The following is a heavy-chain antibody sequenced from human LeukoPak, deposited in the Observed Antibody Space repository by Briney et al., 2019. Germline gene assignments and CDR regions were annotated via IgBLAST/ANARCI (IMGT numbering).Heavy chain of an antibody. J-gene: IGHJ3*02. V-gene: IGHV4-34*01. CDR3: ARLAPYCSSTSCPPMDAFDI. CDR1: GFTFSSYW. D-gene: IGHD2-2*01. Sequence: GSLRLSCAASGFTFSSYWMSWIRQPPGKGLEWIGEINHSGSTNYNPSLKSRVTISVDTSKNQFSLKLSSVTAADTAVYYCARLAPYCSSTSCPPMDAFDIWGQGTMVTVSS. CDR2: INHSGST.